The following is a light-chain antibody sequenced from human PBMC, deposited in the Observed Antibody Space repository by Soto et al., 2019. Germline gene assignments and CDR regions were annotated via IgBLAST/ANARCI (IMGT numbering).Light chain of an antibody. CDR1: EAIRSA. CDR3: QHYNSYSEA. J-gene: IGKJ1*01. Sequence: AIQLTQSPSSLSASVGDRVTITCRASEAIRSALGWYQQKPGKVPKLLIYAASIFQSGVPSRFSGSGSGTDFTLTISSLQPDDFATYYCQHYNSYSEAFGQGTKVE. CDR2: AAS. V-gene: IGKV1-6*01.